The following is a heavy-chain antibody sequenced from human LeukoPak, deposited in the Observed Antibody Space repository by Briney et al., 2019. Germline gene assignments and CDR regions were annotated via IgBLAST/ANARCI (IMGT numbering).Heavy chain of an antibody. J-gene: IGHJ4*02. D-gene: IGHD2-8*01. Sequence: PETLSLTRTVSGGSISSYYWSWIRQPPGQGLEWIGYIYYNGSTNYNPSLKSRFTISVDTSKNQFSLKLSSVTAADTAVYYCARAPGRMVYAQYYFDYWGQGTLVTVSS. CDR1: GGSISSYY. CDR2: IYYNGST. CDR3: ARAPGRMVYAQYYFDY. V-gene: IGHV4-59*08.